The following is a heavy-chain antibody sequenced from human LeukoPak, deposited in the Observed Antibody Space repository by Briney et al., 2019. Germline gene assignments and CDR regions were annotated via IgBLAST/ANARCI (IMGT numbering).Heavy chain of an antibody. CDR2: INSGGTVR. Sequence: GGSLRLSCAASGFKFNTYIMNWIRQAPGKGLEWVSIINSGGTVRYYADSVRGRFTISRDNARNSLYLQMNSLRGDDTAVYYCAKDVGKWESLHFFDYWGQGTLVTVSS. D-gene: IGHD1-26*01. V-gene: IGHV3-48*01. CDR3: AKDVGKWESLHFFDY. J-gene: IGHJ4*02. CDR1: GFKFNTYI.